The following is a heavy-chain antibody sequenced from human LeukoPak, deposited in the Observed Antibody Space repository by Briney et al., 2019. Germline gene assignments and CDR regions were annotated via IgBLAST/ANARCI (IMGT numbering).Heavy chain of an antibody. Sequence: SETLSLTCSVSGGSIITDSYSWSWIRQPPGKGLEWIGYIYHSGNTYYNPSLKSRVTISVDTSKNQFSLKLSSVTAADTAVYYCARAGYCSSTSCFGRLNWFDPWGQGTLVTVSS. V-gene: IGHV4-30-2*01. D-gene: IGHD2-2*01. CDR1: GGSIITDSYS. CDR2: IYHSGNT. J-gene: IGHJ5*02. CDR3: ARAGYCSSTSCFGRLNWFDP.